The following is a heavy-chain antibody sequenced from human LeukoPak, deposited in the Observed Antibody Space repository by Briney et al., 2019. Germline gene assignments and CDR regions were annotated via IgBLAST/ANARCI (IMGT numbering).Heavy chain of an antibody. CDR3: AELGITMIGGV. V-gene: IGHV3-48*03. J-gene: IGHJ6*04. D-gene: IGHD3-10*02. CDR2: ISSSGSTI. CDR1: GFTFSSYE. Sequence: PGGSLRLSCAASGFTFSSYEMNWVRQAPGKGLEWVSYISSSGSTIYYADSVKGRFTIPRDNAKNSLNLQMNSLRAEDTAVYYCAELGITMIGGVWGKGTTVTISS.